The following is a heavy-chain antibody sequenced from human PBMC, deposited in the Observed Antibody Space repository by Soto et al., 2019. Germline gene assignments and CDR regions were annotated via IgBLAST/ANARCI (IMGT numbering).Heavy chain of an antibody. J-gene: IGHJ4*02. V-gene: IGHV4-61*01. D-gene: IGHD4-17*01. Sequence: SDTLSLTCTVSGGSVSIGSYYWSWIRQPPGKGLEWIGYIYYSGSTNYNPSLKSRVTISVDTSKNQFSLKLSSVTAADTAVYYCANYPTTVTSDYWGQGTLVTVSS. CDR3: ANYPTTVTSDY. CDR1: GGSVSIGSYY. CDR2: IYYSGST.